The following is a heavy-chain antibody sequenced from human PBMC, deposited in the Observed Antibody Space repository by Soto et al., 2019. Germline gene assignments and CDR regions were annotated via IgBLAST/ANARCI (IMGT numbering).Heavy chain of an antibody. D-gene: IGHD3-10*01. CDR3: ARGWFGPDV. CDR1: EFTFSGRS. Sequence: EVQLVESGGGLVQPGGALRLSCAASEFTFSGRSVHWVRQAPGKGLVWVSGIDKDGTDSTYADSVKGRFTSSRDYSKNTVYLQMNRMRVEDMAVDSCARGWFGPDVWGKGTTVTGSS. J-gene: IGHJ6*03. CDR2: IDKDGTDS. V-gene: IGHV3-74*01.